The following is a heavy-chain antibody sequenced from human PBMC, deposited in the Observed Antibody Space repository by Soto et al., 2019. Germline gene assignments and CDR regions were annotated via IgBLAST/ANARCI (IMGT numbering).Heavy chain of an antibody. CDR1: GGSIISYY. D-gene: IGHD3-22*01. J-gene: IGHJ3*02. CDR3: ARHSPYYYDSSGYYYDGAFDI. Sequence: SETLSLTCTVSGGSIISYYWSWIRQPPGKGLEWIGYIYYSGSTNYNPSLKSRVTISVDTSKNQFSLKLSSVTAADTAVYYCARHSPYYYDSSGYYYDGAFDIWGQGTMVTVSS. V-gene: IGHV4-59*08. CDR2: IYYSGST.